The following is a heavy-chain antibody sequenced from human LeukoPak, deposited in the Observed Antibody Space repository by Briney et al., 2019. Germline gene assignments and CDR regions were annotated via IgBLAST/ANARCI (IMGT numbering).Heavy chain of an antibody. CDR1: GFTFDDYT. D-gene: IGHD3-16*02. J-gene: IGHJ4*02. CDR3: ASSGSYDYVWGSYRN. CDR2: ISSSSSYI. V-gene: IGHV3-21*01. Sequence: GGSLRLSCAASGFTFDDYTMHWVRQAPGKGLEWVSSISSSSSYIYYADSVKGRFTISRDNAKNSLYLQMNSLRAEDTAVYYCASSGSYDYVWGSYRNWGQGTLVTVSS.